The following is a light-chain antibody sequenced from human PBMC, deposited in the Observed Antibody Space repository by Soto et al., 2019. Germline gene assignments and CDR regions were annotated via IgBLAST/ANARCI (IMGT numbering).Light chain of an antibody. J-gene: IGKJ4*01. Sequence: EVVMSHSPSTLSVSPGEGATPSCRASQGIGDTLAWYQHKPGQTPRLLIYDTSTRATGVPTRFSGSRSGAEFTLTINSLQSEDFAVYYCQPYNNWPLTFGGGTKVDIK. V-gene: IGKV3-15*01. CDR3: QPYNNWPLT. CDR2: DTS. CDR1: QGIGDT.